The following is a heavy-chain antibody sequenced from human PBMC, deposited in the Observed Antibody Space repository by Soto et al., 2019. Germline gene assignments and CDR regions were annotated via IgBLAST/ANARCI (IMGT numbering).Heavy chain of an antibody. J-gene: IGHJ5*02. V-gene: IGHV3-23*01. D-gene: IGHD6-13*01. CDR2: ISGSGGST. Sequence: GGSLRLSCAASGFTFSRYAMSWVRQAPGKGLEWVSAISGSGGSTYYADSVKGRFTISRDNSKNTLYLQMNSLRAEDTAVYYCAKEVVVGIAAAGFDPWGQGTLVTVSS. CDR3: AKEVVVGIAAAGFDP. CDR1: GFTFSRYA.